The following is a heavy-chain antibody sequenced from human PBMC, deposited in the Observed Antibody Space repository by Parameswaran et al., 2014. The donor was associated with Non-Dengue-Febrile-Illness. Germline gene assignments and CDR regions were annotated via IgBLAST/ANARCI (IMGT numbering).Heavy chain of an antibody. Sequence: WVRQAPGQGLEWMGWISAYNGNTNYAQKLQGRVTMTTDTSTSTAYMELRSLRSDDTAVYYCARRTGRKYSSGWSLDYWGQGTLVTVSS. CDR2: ISAYNGNT. V-gene: IGHV1-18*01. D-gene: IGHD6-19*01. J-gene: IGHJ4*02. CDR3: ARRTGRKYSSGWSLDY.